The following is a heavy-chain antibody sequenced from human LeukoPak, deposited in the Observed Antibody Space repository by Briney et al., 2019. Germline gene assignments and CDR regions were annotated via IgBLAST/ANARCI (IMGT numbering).Heavy chain of an antibody. Sequence: PSETLSLTCTVSGGSISSYYWSWIRQPPEKGLEWIGYIYYSGSTNYNPSLKSRVTISVDTSKNQFSLKLSSVTAADTAVYYCAGGGYSYGLAYYFYGMDVWGKGTTVTVSS. V-gene: IGHV4-59*01. CDR1: GGSISSYY. D-gene: IGHD5-18*01. CDR3: AGGGYSYGLAYYFYGMDV. CDR2: IYYSGST. J-gene: IGHJ6*04.